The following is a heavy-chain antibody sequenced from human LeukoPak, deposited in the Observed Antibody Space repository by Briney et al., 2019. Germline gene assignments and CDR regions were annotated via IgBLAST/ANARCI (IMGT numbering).Heavy chain of an antibody. V-gene: IGHV3-72*01. J-gene: IGHJ3*02. Sequence: GWSLRLSCAASGFTFSDHYMDWVRQAPGKGLEWVGHIRNKANSYTTEYAASVKGRFTISRDDSNNSLYMQMSSLKTEDTAVYYCARKRNAAFDIWGLGTMVTVSS. CDR3: ARKRNAAFDI. D-gene: IGHD1-1*01. CDR1: GFTFSDHY. CDR2: IRNKANSYTT.